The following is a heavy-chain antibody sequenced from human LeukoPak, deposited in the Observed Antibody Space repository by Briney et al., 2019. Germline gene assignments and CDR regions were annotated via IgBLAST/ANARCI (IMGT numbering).Heavy chain of an antibody. J-gene: IGHJ4*02. CDR3: ARLARRYFDWDRFDY. Sequence: SETLSLTCTVSGGSISSSSYYWGWIRQPPGKGLEWIGCLYYSGSTYYNPSLKSRVTISVDTSKNQFCLKLSSVTAADTAVYYCARLARRYFDWDRFDYWGQGTLVTVSS. D-gene: IGHD3-9*01. CDR2: LYYSGST. CDR1: GGSISSSSYY. V-gene: IGHV4-39*01.